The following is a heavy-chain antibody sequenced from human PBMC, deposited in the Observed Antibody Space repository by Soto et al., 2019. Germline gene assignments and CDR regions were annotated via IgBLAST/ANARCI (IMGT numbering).Heavy chain of an antibody. CDR1: GFTVSGSA. CDR2: IRSKTNSYAT. D-gene: IGHD3-16*02. V-gene: IGHV3-73*01. Sequence: EVQLVESGGGLVQPGGSLKLSCAASGFTVSGSAVHWVRQASGKGLEWVGRIRSKTNSYATAYAAWVKGRFTISRDDSKNTAYRQMNSLKTEDTAVYYCTSNLGELSFPRAFDIWGQGTMVTVSS. J-gene: IGHJ3*02. CDR3: TSNLGELSFPRAFDI.